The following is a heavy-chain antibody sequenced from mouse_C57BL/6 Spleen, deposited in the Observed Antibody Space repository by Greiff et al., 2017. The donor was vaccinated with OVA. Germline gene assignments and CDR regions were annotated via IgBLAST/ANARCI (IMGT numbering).Heavy chain of an antibody. J-gene: IGHJ3*01. CDR1: GYTFTDYN. CDR2: INPNNGGT. Sequence: EVQLQQSGPELVKPGASVKMSCKASGYTFTDYNMHWVKQSHGKSLEWIGYINPNNGGTSYNQKFKGKATLTVNKSSSTAYMELRSLTSEDSAVYYCARWGYSNYAPWFAYWGQGTLVTVSA. CDR3: ARWGYSNYAPWFAY. V-gene: IGHV1-22*01. D-gene: IGHD2-5*01.